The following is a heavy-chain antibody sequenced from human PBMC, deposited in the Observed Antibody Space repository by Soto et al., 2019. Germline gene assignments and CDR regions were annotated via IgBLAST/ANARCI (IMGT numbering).Heavy chain of an antibody. D-gene: IGHD3-9*01. Sequence: SETLSLTCTVSGGSISSGGYYWSWIRQHPGKGLEWIGYIYYGGSTYYNPSLKSRVTISVDTSKNQFSLKLGSVTAADTAVYYCARTVQGTGYYFDYWGQGTLVTVSS. V-gene: IGHV4-31*03. CDR3: ARTVQGTGYYFDY. CDR1: GGSISSGGYY. J-gene: IGHJ4*02. CDR2: IYYGGST.